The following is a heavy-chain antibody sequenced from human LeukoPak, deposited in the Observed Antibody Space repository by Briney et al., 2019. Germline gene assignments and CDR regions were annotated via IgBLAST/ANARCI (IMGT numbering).Heavy chain of an antibody. J-gene: IGHJ6*02. V-gene: IGHV3-48*01. Sequence: GGSLRLSCAASGFTFTSYSMNWVRQAPGKGLEWVSYISTSSNSIYYADSVKGRFTISRDNAKNSLYLQMNSLRAEDTAVYYCTRDLMDYDVSTGLHHYYMDVWGQGTTVTVSS. CDR1: GFTFTSYS. CDR2: ISTSSNSI. D-gene: IGHD3-9*01. CDR3: TRDLMDYDVSTGLHHYYMDV.